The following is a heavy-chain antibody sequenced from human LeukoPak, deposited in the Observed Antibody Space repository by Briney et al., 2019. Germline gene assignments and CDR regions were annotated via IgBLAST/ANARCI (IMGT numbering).Heavy chain of an antibody. CDR3: ARTYSSGWYGGSDY. CDR2: IIPILGIA. J-gene: IGHJ4*02. CDR1: GGTFSSYA. Sequence: ASVKVSCKASGGTFSSYAISWVRQAPGQGLEWMGRIIPILGIANYAQKFQDRVTITADKSTSTAYMELSSLRSEDTAVYYCARTYSSGWYGGSDYWGQGTLVTVSS. V-gene: IGHV1-69*04. D-gene: IGHD6-19*01.